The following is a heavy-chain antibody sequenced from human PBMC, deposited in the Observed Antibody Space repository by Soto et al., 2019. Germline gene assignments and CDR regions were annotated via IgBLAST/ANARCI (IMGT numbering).Heavy chain of an antibody. CDR2: IYSGGST. Sequence: GGSLRLSCAASGFNVSSNYMSWVRQAPGKGLEWLSVIYSGGSTYYAESVKGRFTISRVNSKNTLNLQMNALRVEDTAVYYCARGPHVGISTSWGQGTLVTVSS. CDR3: ARGPHVGISTS. D-gene: IGHD2-2*01. V-gene: IGHV3-53*01. J-gene: IGHJ4*02. CDR1: GFNVSSNY.